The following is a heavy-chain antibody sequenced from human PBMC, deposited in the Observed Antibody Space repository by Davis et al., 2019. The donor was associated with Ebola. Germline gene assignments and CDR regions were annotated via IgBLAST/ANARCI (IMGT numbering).Heavy chain of an antibody. Sequence: ASVKVSCKVSDYTLGELSMHWVRQAPGKGLEWMGAFDPEDGEAIYAQKFQGRVTMTEDTSTDTAYMELSSLRSEDTALYYCAAGGLGGGFDVWGHGTMVTVSS. CDR1: DYTLGELS. V-gene: IGHV1-24*01. CDR3: AAGGLGGGFDV. J-gene: IGHJ3*01. CDR2: FDPEDGEA. D-gene: IGHD2-15*01.